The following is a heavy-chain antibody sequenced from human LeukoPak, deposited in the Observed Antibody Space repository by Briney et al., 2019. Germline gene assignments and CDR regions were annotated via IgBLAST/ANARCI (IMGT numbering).Heavy chain of an antibody. D-gene: IGHD1-26*01. V-gene: IGHV3-30*18. J-gene: IGHJ5*02. CDR2: ISYDGSNK. CDR3: AKADKWAPPRFDP. Sequence: PGGSLRLSCAASGFTFSSYGMHWVRQAPGKGLEWVAVISYDGSNKYYADSVKGRFTISRDNSKNTLYLQMNSLRAEDTAVYYCAKADKWAPPRFDPWGQGTLVTVSS. CDR1: GFTFSSYG.